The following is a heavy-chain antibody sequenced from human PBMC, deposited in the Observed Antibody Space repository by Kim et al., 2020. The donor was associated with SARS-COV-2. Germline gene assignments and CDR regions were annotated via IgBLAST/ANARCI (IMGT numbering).Heavy chain of an antibody. CDR3: ARTYDFWSGSRAFDI. Sequence: ASVKVSCKASGYTFTGYYMHWVRQAPGQGLEWMGWINPNSGGTNYAQKFQGRVTMTRDTSISTAYMELSRLRSDDTAVYYCARTYDFWSGSRAFDIWGQGTMVTVSS. J-gene: IGHJ3*02. V-gene: IGHV1-2*02. CDR1: GYTFTGYY. CDR2: INPNSGGT. D-gene: IGHD3-3*01.